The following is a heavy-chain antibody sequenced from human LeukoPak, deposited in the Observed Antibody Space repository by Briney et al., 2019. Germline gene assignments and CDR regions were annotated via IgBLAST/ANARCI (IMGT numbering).Heavy chain of an antibody. J-gene: IGHJ4*02. Sequence: PSETLSLTCAVYGGSFSGYYWSWIRQPPGKGLEWIGEINHSGGTNYNPSLKGRLTISLDPSNNQFSLRLSSMTAADTAVYYCARDSGYDYGRVYFDLWGQGTLVTVSS. CDR1: GGSFSGYY. CDR3: ARDSGYDYGRVYFDL. D-gene: IGHD4/OR15-4a*01. V-gene: IGHV4-34*01. CDR2: INHSGGT.